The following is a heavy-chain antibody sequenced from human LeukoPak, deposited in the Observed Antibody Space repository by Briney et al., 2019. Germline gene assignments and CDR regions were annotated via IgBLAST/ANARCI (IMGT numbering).Heavy chain of an antibody. V-gene: IGHV3-48*03. D-gene: IGHD3-22*01. CDR2: ISSSGSTT. CDR1: GFAFSSYE. Sequence: GGSLRLSCAASGFAFSSYEMNWVRQAPGKGLEWVSYISSSGSTTYYADSVKGRFTISRDNAKNSLYLQMNSLRAEDTAVYYCASSSGPFDYWGQGTLVTVSS. J-gene: IGHJ4*02. CDR3: ASSSGPFDY.